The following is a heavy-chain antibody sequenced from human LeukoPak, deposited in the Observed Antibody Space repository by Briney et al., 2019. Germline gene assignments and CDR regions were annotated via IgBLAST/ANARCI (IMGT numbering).Heavy chain of an antibody. V-gene: IGHV3-30*18. CDR1: GFTFSNYG. CDR2: ISYDGSNK. Sequence: GGSLRLSCTASGFTFSNYGMHWVRQAPGKGLEWVAVISYDGSNKYYAESVKGRFTISRDNSKNTVYLQMNSLRAEDTAVFYCAKVSGFRITFGGVIDWGQGTPVTVSS. J-gene: IGHJ4*02. CDR3: AKVSGFRITFGGVID. D-gene: IGHD3-16*02.